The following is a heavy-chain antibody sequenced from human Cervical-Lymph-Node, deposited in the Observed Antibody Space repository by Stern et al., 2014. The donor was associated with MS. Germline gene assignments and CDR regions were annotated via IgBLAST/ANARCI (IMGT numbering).Heavy chain of an antibody. Sequence: VQLVESGAEVKKPRDSLKISCKGSGYTFSKNWIAWGRQMPGKGLEWMGIIYPGDSDTRYSPSFQAQVHMSADKSNTTAYPQWNSLKASHPAIYSCARPPPRRSSNDPNFGFDVWGQGTTVTVSS. CDR1: GYTFSKNW. CDR3: ARPPPRRSSNDPNFGFDV. D-gene: IGHD6-6*01. CDR2: IYPGDSDT. J-gene: IGHJ6*02. V-gene: IGHV5-51*01.